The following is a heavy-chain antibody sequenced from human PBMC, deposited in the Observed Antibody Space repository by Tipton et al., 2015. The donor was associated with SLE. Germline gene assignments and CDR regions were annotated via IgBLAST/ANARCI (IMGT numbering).Heavy chain of an antibody. CDR1: GASISRGSLY. J-gene: IGHJ3*02. D-gene: IGHD3-3*01. V-gene: IGHV4-61*02. CDR3: ARRQDYDFWSGHYPAAFDI. Sequence: GASISRGSLYWSWIRQPAGKGLEWIGRIYTTGSTNYNPSLRSRVTISVDTPKNQISLRLSSVTAADTAMYYCARRQDYDFWSGHYPAAFDIWGQGTMVTVSS. CDR2: IYTTGST.